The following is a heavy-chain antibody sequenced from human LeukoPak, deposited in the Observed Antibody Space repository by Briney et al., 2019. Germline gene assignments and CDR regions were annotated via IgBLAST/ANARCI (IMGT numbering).Heavy chain of an antibody. CDR3: ARGIDSSGYYSNYYYMDV. CDR2: ISAYNGNT. V-gene: IGHV1-18*01. D-gene: IGHD3-22*01. Sequence: RASVKVSCKASGYTFTSYGISWVRQAPGQGLEWMGWISAYNGNTNYAQKLQGRVTMTTDTSTSTAYMELSSLRSEDTAVYYCARGIDSSGYYSNYYYMDVWGKGTTVTVSS. CDR1: GYTFTSYG. J-gene: IGHJ6*03.